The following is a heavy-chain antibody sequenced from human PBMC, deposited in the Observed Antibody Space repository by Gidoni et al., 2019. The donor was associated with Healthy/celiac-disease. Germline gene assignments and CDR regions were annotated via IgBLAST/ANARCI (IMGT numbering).Heavy chain of an antibody. D-gene: IGHD5-12*01. CDR3: ARSGADRRWLHLRRDDAFDI. V-gene: IGHV4-34*01. J-gene: IGHJ3*02. CDR2: INHSGST. CDR1: GGSFSGYY. Sequence: QVQLQQWGAGLLKPSETLSLTCAVYGGSFSGYYWRWIRQPPGKGLEWIGEINHSGSTNYNPSLKSRVTISVDTSKNQFSLKLSSVTAADTAVYYCARSGADRRWLHLRRDDAFDIWGQGTMVTVSS.